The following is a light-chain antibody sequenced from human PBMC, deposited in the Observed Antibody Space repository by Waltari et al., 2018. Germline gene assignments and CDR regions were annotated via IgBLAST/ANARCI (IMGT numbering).Light chain of an antibody. CDR3: QQYGSPPRT. Sequence: EIVLTQSPGTLSFSPGERATLSCRASQAISNSYLAWYQQKPGQAPRLLIYNASLRGTGIPDKFSGSGSGTDSTLTISRLEPEDFAVYYCQQYGSPPRTFGQGTKVEIK. V-gene: IGKV3-20*01. CDR1: QAISNSY. CDR2: NAS. J-gene: IGKJ1*01.